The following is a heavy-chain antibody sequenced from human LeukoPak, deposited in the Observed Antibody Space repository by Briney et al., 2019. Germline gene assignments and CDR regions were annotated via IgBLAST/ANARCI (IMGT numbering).Heavy chain of an antibody. CDR3: ARLVRALGWFDP. D-gene: IGHD3-10*01. CDR2: IYYSGST. J-gene: IGHJ5*02. Sequence: SETLSLTCTVSGGSISSSSYYWGWIRQPPGEGLEWIGSIYYSGSTYYNPSLKSRVTISVDTSKNQFSLKLSSVTAADTAVYYCARLVRALGWFDPWGQGTLVTVSS. V-gene: IGHV4-39*01. CDR1: GGSISSSSYY.